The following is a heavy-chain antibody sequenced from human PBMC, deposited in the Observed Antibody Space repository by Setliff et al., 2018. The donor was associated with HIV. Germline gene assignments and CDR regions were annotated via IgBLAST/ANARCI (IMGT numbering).Heavy chain of an antibody. CDR1: GFTFSGSG. CDR3: AKDMGTAVRGVIIKVPGFFDY. Sequence: GESLKISCAASGFTFSGSGMHWVRQAPGKGLEWVAVIWYDGSNTEYADSVKGRFTISRDNSKNTVYLQMNSLRAEDKAVYYCAKDMGTAVRGVIIKVPGFFDYWGQGALVTVSS. V-gene: IGHV3-30*02. J-gene: IGHJ4*02. CDR2: IWYDGSNT. D-gene: IGHD3-10*01.